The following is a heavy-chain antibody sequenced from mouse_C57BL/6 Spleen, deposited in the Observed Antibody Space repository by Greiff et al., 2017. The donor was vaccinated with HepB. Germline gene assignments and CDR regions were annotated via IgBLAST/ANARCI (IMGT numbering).Heavy chain of an antibody. CDR2: IYPSASET. D-gene: IGHD3-2*02. V-gene: IGHV1-61*01. Sequence: QVQLQQPGAELVRPGSSVKLSCKASGYTFTSYWMDWVKQRPGQGLEWIGNIYPSASETHYNQKFKDKATLTVDKSSSTAYMQLSSLTSEDSAVYYCARTAQAPAWFAYWGQGTLVTVSA. CDR3: ARTAQAPAWFAY. CDR1: GYTFTSYW. J-gene: IGHJ3*01.